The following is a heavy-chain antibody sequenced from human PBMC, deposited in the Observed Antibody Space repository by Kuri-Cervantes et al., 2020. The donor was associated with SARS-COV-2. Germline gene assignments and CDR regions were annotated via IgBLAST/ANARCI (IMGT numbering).Heavy chain of an antibody. CDR2: IYYSGST. D-gene: IGHD3-10*01. V-gene: IGHV4-61*08. J-gene: IGHJ3*02. CDR3: ARDEASSGAFDI. Sequence: SETLSLTCTVSGGSISSGGYYWSWIRQPPGKGLEWIGYIYYSGSTNYNPSLKSPVTISVDTSKNQFSLKLSSVTAADTAVYYCARDEASSGAFDIWGQGTMVTVSS. CDR1: GGSISSGGYY.